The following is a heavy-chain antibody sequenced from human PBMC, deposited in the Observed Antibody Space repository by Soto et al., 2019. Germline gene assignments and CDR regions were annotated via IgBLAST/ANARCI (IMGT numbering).Heavy chain of an antibody. J-gene: IGHJ4*02. CDR3: ARCFWGVATMIGY. D-gene: IGHD3-16*01. V-gene: IGHV4-31*03. CDR2: IYYSGST. CDR1: GGSISSGGYY. Sequence: QVQLQESGPGLVKPSQTLSLTCTVSGGSISSGGYYWSWIRQHPGKGLEWIGYIYYSGSTYYNPSLKSRVTILVDTSKNQFSLKLSSVTAAGTAVYYCARCFWGVATMIGYWGQGTLVTVSS.